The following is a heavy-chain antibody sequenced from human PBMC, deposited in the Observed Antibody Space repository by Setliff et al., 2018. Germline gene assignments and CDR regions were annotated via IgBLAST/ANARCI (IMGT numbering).Heavy chain of an antibody. Sequence: SVKVSCKASGGTFSSYAISWVRQAPGQGLEWMGRIIPIFGTANYAQKFQGRVTITADESTSTAYMELSSLRSEDTAVYYCARGILGRYSYGLPDYWGQGTLVTVSS. CDR3: ARGILGRYSYGLPDY. J-gene: IGHJ4*02. CDR1: GGTFSSYA. D-gene: IGHD5-18*01. V-gene: IGHV1-69*13. CDR2: IIPIFGTA.